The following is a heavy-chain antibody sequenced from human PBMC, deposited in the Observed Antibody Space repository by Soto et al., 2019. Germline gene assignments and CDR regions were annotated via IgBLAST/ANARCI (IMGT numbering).Heavy chain of an antibody. CDR3: ARGTQGYSSGWSPPPFDY. J-gene: IGHJ4*02. Sequence: QVQLVESGGGVVQPGRSLRLSCAASGFTFSSYAMHWVRQAPGKGLEWVAVISYDGSNKYYADSVKGRFTISRDNSKNTLYLQMNSRRAEDTAVYYCARGTQGYSSGWSPPPFDYWGKGTRVTVSS. CDR1: GFTFSSYA. CDR2: ISYDGSNK. D-gene: IGHD6-19*01. V-gene: IGHV3-30-3*01.